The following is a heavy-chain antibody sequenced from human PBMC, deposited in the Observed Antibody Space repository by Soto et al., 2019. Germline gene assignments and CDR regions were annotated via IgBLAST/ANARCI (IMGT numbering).Heavy chain of an antibody. D-gene: IGHD2-15*01. CDR2: IYYSGST. V-gene: IGHV4-59*08. CDR3: ARGRWDPVVVVAATHDY. J-gene: IGHJ4*02. Sequence: SETLSLTCTVSGGSISSYYWSWIRQPPGKGLEWIGYIYYSGSTNYNPSLKSRVTISVDTSKNQFSLKLSSVTAADTAVYYCARGRWDPVVVVAATHDYWGQGTLVTVSS. CDR1: GGSISSYY.